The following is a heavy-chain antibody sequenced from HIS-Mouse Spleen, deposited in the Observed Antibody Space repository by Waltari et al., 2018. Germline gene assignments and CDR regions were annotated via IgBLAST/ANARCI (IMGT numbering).Heavy chain of an antibody. CDR1: GYTFTGYY. V-gene: IGHV1-2*02. D-gene: IGHD1-1*01. CDR3: ARGTGTDAFDI. J-gene: IGHJ3*02. Sequence: QVQLVQSGAEVKKPGASVKVSCKASGYTFTGYYMHWGRQAPGQGLEWMGGINPNRGGTNYAQKFQGRVTMTRDTSISTAYMELSRLRSDDTAVYYCARGTGTDAFDIWGQGTMVTVSS. CDR2: INPNRGGT.